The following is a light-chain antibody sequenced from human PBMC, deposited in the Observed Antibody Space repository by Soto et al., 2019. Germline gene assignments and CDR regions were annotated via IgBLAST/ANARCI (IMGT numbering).Light chain of an antibody. V-gene: IGKV1-39*01. CDR1: QSISSY. CDR2: AAS. Sequence: DIKMTQSPSSLSASVGDRVTITCRASQSISSYLNWYQQKPGKAPKLLIYAASSLQSGVPSRFSGSRSGTDFTLTISSLQPEDFATYYCQQRYSTPLTFGQGTKVEIK. J-gene: IGKJ1*01. CDR3: QQRYSTPLT.